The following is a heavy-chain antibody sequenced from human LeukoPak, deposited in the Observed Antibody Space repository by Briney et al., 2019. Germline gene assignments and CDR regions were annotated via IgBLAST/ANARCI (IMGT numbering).Heavy chain of an antibody. J-gene: IGHJ4*02. V-gene: IGHV4-59*08. CDR1: GGSISSYY. Sequence: SETLSLTCTVSGGSISSYYWTWIRQPPGKGLEWLGYVYYSGRTNYNPSLKSRVTISVDTSNNQFSLKLSSVTAADTAVYFCARHSNNFYFDYWGQGTLVTVSS. CDR2: VYYSGRT. D-gene: IGHD1-1*01. CDR3: ARHSNNFYFDY.